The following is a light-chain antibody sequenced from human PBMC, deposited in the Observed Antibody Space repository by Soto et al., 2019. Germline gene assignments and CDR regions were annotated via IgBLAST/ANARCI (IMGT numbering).Light chain of an antibody. CDR3: QSYHNSLSHVV. V-gene: IGLV1-40*01. CDR2: GDN. CDR1: SSNIGSYYD. J-gene: IGLJ2*01. Sequence: QAVVTQPPSVSGAPGQRVTIPCTGSSSNIGSYYDVHWYQQLPGTVPKLLIYGDNNRPSGVPDRFSGSKSGTSASLAITGLQAEDEADYYCQSYHNSLSHVVFGGGTKLTVL.